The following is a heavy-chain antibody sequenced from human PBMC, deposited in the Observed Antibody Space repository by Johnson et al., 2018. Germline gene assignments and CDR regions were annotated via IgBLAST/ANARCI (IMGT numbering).Heavy chain of an antibody. CDR2: IYSDGGA. D-gene: IGHD3-22*01. Sequence: VQLQESGGGLIQPGGSLRLSCAASGFNVSGNYMSWVRQAPGKGLEWVSIIYSDGGAYYADSMKGRFTLSRDNSKNTLYLQSKGLRAGDRAVYCCARGWGMGSGYGHAFDIWGQGTLVTVSS. CDR1: GFNVSGNY. J-gene: IGHJ4*02. CDR3: ARGWGMGSGYGHAFDI. V-gene: IGHV3-53*01.